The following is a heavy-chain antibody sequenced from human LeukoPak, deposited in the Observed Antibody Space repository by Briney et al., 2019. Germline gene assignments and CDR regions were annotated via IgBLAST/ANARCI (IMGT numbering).Heavy chain of an antibody. CDR1: GYTFSNYG. CDR3: ARDRQCGY. J-gene: IGHJ4*02. D-gene: IGHD2-21*01. CDR2: ISAYNGNT. V-gene: IGHV1-18*01. Sequence: ASVKVSCKASGYTFSNYGITWVRQAPGQGLEWMGWISAYNGNTNYAQKFQGRVTMTTDTSTSTAHMELRSLRSDDTAVYYCARDRQCGYWGQGTLVTVSS.